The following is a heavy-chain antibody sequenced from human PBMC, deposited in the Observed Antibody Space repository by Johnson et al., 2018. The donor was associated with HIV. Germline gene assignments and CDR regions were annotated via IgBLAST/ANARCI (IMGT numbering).Heavy chain of an antibody. J-gene: IGHJ3*02. CDR2: IYSGGST. D-gene: IGHD3-3*01. Sequence: VQLVESGGGLVQPGGSLRLSCAASGFTVSSNYMSWVRQAPGKGLEWVSVIYSGGSTYYADSVKGRFTISRDNSKNTLYLQMNSLRAEDTAVYYCVRVGLWSGYYRNAFDIWGPGTMVTVSS. CDR3: VRVGLWSGYYRNAFDI. CDR1: GFTVSSNY. V-gene: IGHV3-66*01.